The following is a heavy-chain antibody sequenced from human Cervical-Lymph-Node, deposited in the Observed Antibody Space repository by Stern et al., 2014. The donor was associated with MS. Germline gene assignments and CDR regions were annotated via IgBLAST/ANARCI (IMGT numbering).Heavy chain of an antibody. Sequence: VQLVESGAEVKKPGSSVKVSCKASGGTFNTNVISWVRQAPGQGLEWMGGIIPIFGTALYAQKFQGRVTITAKESTREGYMELSSLRSEDTAVYYFARAAYSTSSYNYWGQGTLVIVSS. V-gene: IGHV1-69*01. CDR2: IIPIFGTA. CDR3: ARAAYSTSSYNY. J-gene: IGHJ4*02. CDR1: GGTFNTNV. D-gene: IGHD6-6*01.